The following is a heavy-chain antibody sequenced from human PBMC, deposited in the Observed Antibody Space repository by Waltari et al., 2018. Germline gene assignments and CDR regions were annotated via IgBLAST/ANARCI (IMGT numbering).Heavy chain of an antibody. V-gene: IGHV3-23*01. Sequence: EVVLLESGGCLAQAVGSLRLSCVASGFTFSAYAVTWVRQAPGKGLEWVSAITDTGGRSSNSDSLKGRFTISRDNSQNTLYLQMSSLRAEDTAVYYCAKVRGLRLLGTLDHWGQGALVTVSS. J-gene: IGHJ5*02. CDR1: GFTFSAYA. D-gene: IGHD3-3*01. CDR2: ITDTGGRS. CDR3: AKVRGLRLLGTLDH.